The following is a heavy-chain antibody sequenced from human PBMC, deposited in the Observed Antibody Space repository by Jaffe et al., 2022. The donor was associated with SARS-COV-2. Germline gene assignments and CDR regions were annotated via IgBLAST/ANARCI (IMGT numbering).Heavy chain of an antibody. Sequence: QVQLVQSGSELKKPGASVKVSCKASGYTFTSYAMNWVRQAPGQGLEWMGWINTNTGNPTYAQGFTGRFVFSLDTSVSTAYLQISSLKAEDTAVYYCARVHHCSSTSCSHEYYYYMDVWGKGTTVTVSS. J-gene: IGHJ6*03. V-gene: IGHV7-4-1*02. CDR2: INTNTGNP. CDR1: GYTFTSYA. CDR3: ARVHHCSSTSCSHEYYYYMDV. D-gene: IGHD2-2*01.